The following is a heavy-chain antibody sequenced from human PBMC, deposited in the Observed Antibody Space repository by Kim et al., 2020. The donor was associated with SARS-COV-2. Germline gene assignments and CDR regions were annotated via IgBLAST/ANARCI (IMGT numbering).Heavy chain of an antibody. CDR3: ARDLIAARPGWFDP. V-gene: IGHV1-18*01. CDR2: ISAYNGNT. Sequence: ASVKVSCKASGYTFSIYGISWLRQAPGQGLEWMGWISAYNGNTNFAQKFKGRVTMTTDTSTSTAYMELRSLRSDDTAMYYCARDLIAARPGWFDPWGQGTLVTVSS. CDR1: GYTFSIYG. J-gene: IGHJ5*02. D-gene: IGHD6-6*01.